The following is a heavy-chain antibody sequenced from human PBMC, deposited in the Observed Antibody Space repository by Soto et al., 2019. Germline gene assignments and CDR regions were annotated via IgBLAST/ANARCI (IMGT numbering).Heavy chain of an antibody. CDR3: ARWDYGYYARFDC. V-gene: IGHV1-8*01. CDR2: MNPNSGNT. J-gene: IGHJ4*02. D-gene: IGHD4-17*01. CDR1: GYTFTSHD. Sequence: QVQLVQSGAEVKKSGASVKVSCKASGYTFTSHDINWVRQATGQGLEWMGWMNPNSGNTGYAQKFQGRVTMTRNTSISTAYMELSSLRSEDTAVYFCARWDYGYYARFDCWGQGTLVTVSS.